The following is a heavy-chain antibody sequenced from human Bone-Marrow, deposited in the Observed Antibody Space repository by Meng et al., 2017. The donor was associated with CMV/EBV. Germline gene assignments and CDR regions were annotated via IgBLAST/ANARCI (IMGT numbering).Heavy chain of an antibody. CDR2: IKPDGSEV. CDR3: ARGDFWSGPMIYY. J-gene: IGHJ4*02. Sequence: RGSLRLSCVGSGFSFSSYWMSWGRQAPGKGLEWVATIKPDGSEVHYVDSVKGRFTISRDNAKNSLYLQMNSLRAEDTAVYYCARGDFWSGPMIYYWGQGSLVTVSS. V-gene: IGHV3-7*01. D-gene: IGHD3-3*01. CDR1: GFSFSSYW.